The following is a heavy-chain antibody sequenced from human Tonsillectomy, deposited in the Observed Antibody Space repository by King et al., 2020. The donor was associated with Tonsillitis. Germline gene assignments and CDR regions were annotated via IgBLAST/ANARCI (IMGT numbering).Heavy chain of an antibody. CDR3: AKAYDSSGYNHERASDY. Sequence: VQLVESGGGLVQPGGSLRLSCAASGFSFSTYAMTWVRQTPGKGLEWVSAISGNGGGTYYADSVRGRFTISRDNSKNMLYLQMNSLRAEDTALYYCAKAYDSSGYNHERASDYWGQGTLVTVSS. J-gene: IGHJ4*02. CDR2: ISGNGGGT. CDR1: GFSFSTYA. D-gene: IGHD3-22*01. V-gene: IGHV3-23*04.